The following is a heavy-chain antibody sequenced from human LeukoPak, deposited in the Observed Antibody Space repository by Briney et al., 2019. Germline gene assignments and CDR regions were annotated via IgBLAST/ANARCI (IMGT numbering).Heavy chain of an antibody. CDR1: GYTFTKYR. J-gene: IGHJ4*02. Sequence: GASVKVSCKASGYTFTKYRITWVRQAPGQGPESVGWISAYNCHTESAQKFQGRVTMTTDTSTNTAYMELRSLRSDDTAVYYCARTGIDYGDYGLLDYWGQGSLVTVSS. CDR3: ARTGIDYGDYGLLDY. CDR2: ISAYNCHT. V-gene: IGHV1-18*01. D-gene: IGHD4-17*01.